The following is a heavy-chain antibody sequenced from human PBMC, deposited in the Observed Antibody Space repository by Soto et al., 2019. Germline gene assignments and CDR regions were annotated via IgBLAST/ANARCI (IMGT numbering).Heavy chain of an antibody. D-gene: IGHD6-13*01. Sequence: EVQLVESGGGLVQPGGSLRLSCAATGFTFSSYWMYWVRQAPGKGLEWVSHMNNDGSYTIYAESVKVRFTFSRDNAKNTRYLQMNSLRAEDTAVYYCVRGGYMHACDIWGQGTMVTVSS. CDR3: VRGGYMHACDI. CDR2: MNNDGSYT. CDR1: GFTFSSYW. V-gene: IGHV3-74*01. J-gene: IGHJ3*02.